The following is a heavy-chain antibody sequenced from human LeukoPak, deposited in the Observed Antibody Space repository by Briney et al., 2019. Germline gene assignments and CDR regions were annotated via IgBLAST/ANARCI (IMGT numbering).Heavy chain of an antibody. V-gene: IGHV4-30-2*01. CDR3: ARGYGSGSPSWFDP. CDR1: GGSISSGGYS. Sequence: PSETLSLTCAVSGGSISSGGYSWSWIRQPPGKGLEWIGYIYHSGSTYYNPSLKSRVTISVDRSKNQFSLKLSSVTAADTAVYYCARGYGSGSPSWFDPWGQGTLVTVSS. J-gene: IGHJ5*02. CDR2: IYHSGST. D-gene: IGHD3-10*01.